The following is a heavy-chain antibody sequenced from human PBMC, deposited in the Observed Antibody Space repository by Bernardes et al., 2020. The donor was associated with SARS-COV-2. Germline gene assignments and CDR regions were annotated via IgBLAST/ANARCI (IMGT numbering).Heavy chain of an antibody. V-gene: IGHV6-1*01. J-gene: IGHJ4*02. Sequence: QTLSLTVAISGDSVSSNSATWNLLRQSPSGGLEWLGRTYYRSNWNNDYAVSVKSRITINPDTSKNQFSLHLNSVTPEDTAVYYCARNAAWAPLDYWGQGILVTVSS. CDR1: GDSVSSNSAT. CDR2: TYYRSNWNN. CDR3: ARNAAWAPLDY.